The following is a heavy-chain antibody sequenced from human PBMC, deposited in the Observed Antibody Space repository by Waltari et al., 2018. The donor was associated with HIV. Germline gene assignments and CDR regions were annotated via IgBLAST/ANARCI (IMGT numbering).Heavy chain of an antibody. D-gene: IGHD3-9*01. CDR1: GDSVNSDSRY. CDR3: ASGRILTGYWGSDYFYPLDV. CDR2: IFYPVTSKH. Sequence: QVQLQESRPGVVKPLETLSLTCTVSGDSVNSDSRYWSWVRQTPGKGLEWIGYIFYPVTSKHKLLLCYSPSLDNRVFISIATSRNRFSMDLTSVTAADAAVYFCASGRILTGYWGSDYFYPLDVWGQGATVAVSS. V-gene: IGHV4-61*01. J-gene: IGHJ6*02.